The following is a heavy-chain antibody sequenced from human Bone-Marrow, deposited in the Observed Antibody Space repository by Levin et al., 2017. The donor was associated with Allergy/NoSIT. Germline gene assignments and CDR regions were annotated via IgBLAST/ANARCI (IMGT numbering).Heavy chain of an antibody. CDR3: AKTASDSQVYFQH. D-gene: IGHD2-21*01. CDR2: ISKGGSKQ. J-gene: IGHJ1*01. Sequence: GGSLRLSCAASGFTFSDTYGMHWVRQAPGKGLEWVAVISKGGSKQWYADSVKGRFTISSDNPKSIVHLQMNSLRLEDTAVYYCAKTASDSQVYFQHWGQGTLVTVSS. V-gene: IGHV3-30*18. CDR1: GFTFSDTYG.